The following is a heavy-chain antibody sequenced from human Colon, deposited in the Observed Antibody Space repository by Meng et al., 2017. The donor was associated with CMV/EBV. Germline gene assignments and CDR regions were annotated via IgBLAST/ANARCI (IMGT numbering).Heavy chain of an antibody. V-gene: IGHV4-38-2*02. CDR2: MYHSGST. CDR3: ARDHPITIFGVVIGWFDP. CDR1: GYSISSGYY. Sequence: GSLRLSCTVSGYSISSGYYWGWIRQPPGKGLEWIGNMYHSGSTHYNPSLKSRVTISVDTSKNQLSLKLSSVTAADTAVYYCARDHPITIFGVVIGWFDPWGQGTLVTVSS. J-gene: IGHJ5*02. D-gene: IGHD3-3*01.